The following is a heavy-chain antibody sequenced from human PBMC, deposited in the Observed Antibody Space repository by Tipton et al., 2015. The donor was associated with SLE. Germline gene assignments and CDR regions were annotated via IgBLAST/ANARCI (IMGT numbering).Heavy chain of an antibody. CDR2: ISYDGSNK. J-gene: IGHJ4*02. CDR3: AKEYSSGWYDY. Sequence: SLRLSCAASGFTFSNYDMHWVRQAPGKGLEWVAVISYDGSNKYYADSVKGRFTIPRDNSKNTQYLQMNSLRAEDTAVYYCAKEYSSGWYDYWGQGTLVTVSS. V-gene: IGHV3-30*18. CDR1: GFTFSNYD. D-gene: IGHD6-19*01.